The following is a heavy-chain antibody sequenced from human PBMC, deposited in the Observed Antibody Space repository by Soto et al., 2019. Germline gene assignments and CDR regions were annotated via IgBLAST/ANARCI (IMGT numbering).Heavy chain of an antibody. V-gene: IGHV1-69*13. Sequence: GASVKVSCKASGGTFSSYATNWVRQAPGQGLEWMGGIIPIFGTTNYAQKFQGRVTITADESTSTAYMELSSLRSEDTAVYYCARAAHCSGGSCYPYYFDYWGQVTLVTV. CDR3: ARAAHCSGGSCYPYYFDY. CDR1: GGTFSSYA. D-gene: IGHD2-15*01. J-gene: IGHJ4*02. CDR2: IIPIFGTT.